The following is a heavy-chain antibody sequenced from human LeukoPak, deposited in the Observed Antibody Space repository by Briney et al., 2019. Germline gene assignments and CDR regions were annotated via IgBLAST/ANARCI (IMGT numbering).Heavy chain of an antibody. V-gene: IGHV3-48*03. CDR2: ISSSGSPI. CDR3: AREYNFWSGYHSYNWFDP. Sequence: QPGGSLRLSCAASGFIFNRYEMNWVRQAPGKGLEWVSYISSSGSPIYYADSVKGRFTISRDNARNSLYLQMNSLRADDTAVYYCAREYNFWSGYHSYNWFDPWGQGTLVTVSS. J-gene: IGHJ5*02. D-gene: IGHD3-3*01. CDR1: GFIFNRYE.